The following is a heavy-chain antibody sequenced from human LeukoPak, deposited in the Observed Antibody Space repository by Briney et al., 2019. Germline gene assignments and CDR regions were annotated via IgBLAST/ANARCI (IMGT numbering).Heavy chain of an antibody. J-gene: IGHJ4*02. CDR2: ISAYTGNT. CDR1: GYTFSNYG. D-gene: IGHD6-13*01. CDR3: ARDERAAAGGNEYYFDY. Sequence: ASVKVSCKASGYTFSNYGISWVRQAPGQGLEWMGWISAYTGNTNSAPKLQDRITLGTDTSTSTAYMVLRSLRSDDTAVYYCARDERAAAGGNEYYFDYWGQGTLVTVSS. V-gene: IGHV1-18*01.